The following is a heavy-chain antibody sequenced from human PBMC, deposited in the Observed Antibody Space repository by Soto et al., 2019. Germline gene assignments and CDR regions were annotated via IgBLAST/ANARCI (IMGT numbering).Heavy chain of an antibody. CDR3: ARGGHDILTGYYTAFYYYYYGMDV. V-gene: IGHV1-2*02. CDR2: INPNSGGA. D-gene: IGHD3-9*01. J-gene: IGHJ6*02. CDR1: GYTFTGYY. Sequence: ASVKVSCKASGYTFTGYYMHWVRQAPGQGLEWMGWINPNSGGANYAQKFQGRVTMTADESTSTAYMELSSLRSEDTAVYYCARGGHDILTGYYTAFYYYYYGMDVWGQGTTVTVSS.